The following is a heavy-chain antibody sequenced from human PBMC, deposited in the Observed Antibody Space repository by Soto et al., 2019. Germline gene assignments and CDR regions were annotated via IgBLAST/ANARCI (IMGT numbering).Heavy chain of an antibody. D-gene: IGHD3-9*01. CDR2: ISYDGSNK. V-gene: IGHV3-30*18. CDR3: AKDRRRTYYDILNGYYMEDYYYYGMDV. Sequence: PGGSLRLSCAASGFTFSSYGMHWVRQAPGKGLEWVAVISYDGSNKYYADSVKGRFTISRDNSKNTLYLQMNSLRAEDTAVYYCAKDRRRTYYDILNGYYMEDYYYYGMDVWGQGTTVTVSS. J-gene: IGHJ6*02. CDR1: GFTFSSYG.